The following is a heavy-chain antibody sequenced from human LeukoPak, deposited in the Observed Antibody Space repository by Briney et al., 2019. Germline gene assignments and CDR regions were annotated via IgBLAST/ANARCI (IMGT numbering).Heavy chain of an antibody. V-gene: IGHV3-7*01. Sequence: GGSLRLSCAASGFRFSSHWMNWVRRGPGKGLEWVAKIKQDGSEKKYVDSVMGRFTISRDNAKNSLYLQMNSLKVEDTAVYYCVRDGWNDDYWGQGTLVTVSS. D-gene: IGHD1-1*01. CDR3: VRDGWNDDY. CDR2: IKQDGSEK. J-gene: IGHJ4*02. CDR1: GFRFSSHW.